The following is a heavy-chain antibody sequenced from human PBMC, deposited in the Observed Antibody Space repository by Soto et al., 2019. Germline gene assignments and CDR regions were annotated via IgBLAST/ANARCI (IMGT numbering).Heavy chain of an antibody. CDR1: GYTFTSYG. V-gene: IGHV1-18*01. CDR2: ISTYNGNT. Sequence: QVQLVQSGAEVKKPGDSVKVSCKASGYTFTSYGISWVRQAPGQGLEWMGWISTYNGNTNYAQRLQGRATITTDKSTSTDYMALRSLRSYDSAVYYCAIEPNYFDYWGQGTLVTVSS. J-gene: IGHJ4*02. CDR3: AIEPNYFDY.